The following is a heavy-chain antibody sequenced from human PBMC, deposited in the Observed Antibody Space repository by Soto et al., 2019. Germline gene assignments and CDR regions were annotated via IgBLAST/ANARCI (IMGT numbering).Heavy chain of an antibody. V-gene: IGHV1-2*04. Sequence: ASVKVSCKASGYTFTGYYMHWVRQAPGQGLEWMGWINPNSGGTNYAQKFQGWVTMTRDTSISTAYMKLSRLRSDDTAVYYCARDNPAAGTLRHWAFDYWGQGTLVTVSS. CDR2: INPNSGGT. CDR3: ARDNPAAGTLRHWAFDY. CDR1: GYTFTGYY. J-gene: IGHJ4*02. D-gene: IGHD6-13*01.